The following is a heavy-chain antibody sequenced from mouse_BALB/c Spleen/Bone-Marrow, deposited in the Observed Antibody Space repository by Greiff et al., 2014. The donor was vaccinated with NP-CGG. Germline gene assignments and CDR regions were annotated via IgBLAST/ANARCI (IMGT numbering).Heavy chain of an antibody. CDR1: GYTFTSYW. Sequence: VQLQQSGTVLARPGASVKMYCKASGYTFTSYWMHWVKQRPGQGLEWIGTIYPGNSDTTYNQKFKGKAKLTAVTSTSTAYMELSSLTNEDSAVYYCTTLARNYFEYWGQGTTLTVSS. CDR3: TTLARNYFEY. J-gene: IGHJ2*01. V-gene: IGHV1-5*01. CDR2: IYPGNSDT.